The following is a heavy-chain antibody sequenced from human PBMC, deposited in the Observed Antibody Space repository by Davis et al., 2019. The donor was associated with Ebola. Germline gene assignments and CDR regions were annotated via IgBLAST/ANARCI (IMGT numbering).Heavy chain of an antibody. D-gene: IGHD3-22*01. J-gene: IGHJ4*02. CDR2: IIPIFGTA. CDR3: ARGYDSSGYPPDDY. CDR1: GGTFSSYA. V-gene: IGHV1-69*13. Sequence: AASVKVSCKASGGTFSSYAISWVRQAPGQGLEWMGGIIPIFGTANYAQKFQGRVTITADESTSTAYMELSSLRSEDTAVYYCARGYDSSGYPPDDYWGQGTLVTVSS.